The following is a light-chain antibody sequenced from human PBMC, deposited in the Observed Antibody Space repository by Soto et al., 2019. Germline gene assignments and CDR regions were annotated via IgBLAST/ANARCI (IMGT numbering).Light chain of an antibody. CDR2: EVS. V-gene: IGLV2-14*01. CDR1: SSDGGAYNY. Sequence: HSDLTHPSSVSGSPGQSITISCTGASSDGGAYNYVSWYQQYPGTAPKVMIYEVSSRPSGVSHRFSGSKSGNTASLTISGLQPEDEADYYCSSFTSRSTFNYVFGTGTKVTV. CDR3: SSFTSRSTFNYV. J-gene: IGLJ1*01.